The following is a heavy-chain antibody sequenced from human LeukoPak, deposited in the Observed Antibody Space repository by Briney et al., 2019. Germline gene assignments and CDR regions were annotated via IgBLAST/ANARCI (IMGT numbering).Heavy chain of an antibody. Sequence: GGSLRLSCAASGFTFSSYAMSWVRQAPGKGLEWASAISGSDGSTYYADSVKGRFTISRDNSKNTLYLQMNSLRAEDTAVYYCAKDRSGDYYDSSGYGPFDYWGQGTLVTVSS. J-gene: IGHJ4*02. D-gene: IGHD3-22*01. CDR1: GFTFSSYA. CDR3: AKDRSGDYYDSSGYGPFDY. CDR2: ISGSDGST. V-gene: IGHV3-23*01.